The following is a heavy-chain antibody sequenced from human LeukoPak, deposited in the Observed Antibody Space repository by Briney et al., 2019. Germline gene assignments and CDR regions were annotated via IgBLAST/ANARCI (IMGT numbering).Heavy chain of an antibody. Sequence: ASVKVSCKASGGTFSSYAISWVRQAPGQGLEWMGGIIPIFGTANYAQKFQGRVTITADESTSTAYMGLSSLRSEDTAVYYCAHYSAVAGTYYFDYWGQGTLVTVSS. CDR3: AHYSAVAGTYYFDY. V-gene: IGHV1-69*13. J-gene: IGHJ4*02. D-gene: IGHD6-19*01. CDR1: GGTFSSYA. CDR2: IIPIFGTA.